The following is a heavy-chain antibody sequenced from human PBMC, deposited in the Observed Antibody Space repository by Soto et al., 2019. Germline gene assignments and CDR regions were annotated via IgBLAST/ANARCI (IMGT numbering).Heavy chain of an antibody. V-gene: IGHV4-31*03. J-gene: IGHJ4*02. D-gene: IGHD3-3*01. CDR2: IYYSGST. CDR3: AASTIFGVATDY. CDR1: GGSISSGGYY. Sequence: PSETLSLTCTVSGGSISSGGYYWSWIRQHPGKGLEWIGYIYYSGSTYYNPSLKSRVTISVDTSKNQFSLKLSSVTAADTAVYYCAASTIFGVATDYWGQGTLVTVSS.